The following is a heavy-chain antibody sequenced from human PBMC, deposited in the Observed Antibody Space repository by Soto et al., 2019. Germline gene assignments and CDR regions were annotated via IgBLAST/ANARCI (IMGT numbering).Heavy chain of an antibody. D-gene: IGHD6-19*01. Sequence: GGSLRLSCAASGFTFSSYGMHWVRQAPGKGLEWVAVIWYDGSNQYYADSVKGRFTISRDNSKNTLYLQMNSLRAEDTAVYYCARDLGEVAVADHDAFDIWGQGTMVTVSS. V-gene: IGHV3-33*01. CDR3: ARDLGEVAVADHDAFDI. J-gene: IGHJ3*02. CDR2: IWYDGSNQ. CDR1: GFTFSSYG.